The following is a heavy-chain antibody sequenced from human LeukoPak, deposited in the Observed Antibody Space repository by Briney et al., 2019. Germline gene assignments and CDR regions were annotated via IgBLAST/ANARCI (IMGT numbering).Heavy chain of an antibody. Sequence: GGSLRLSCAASGFTFSNNWMHWVRQAPGKGLVWVSRINSDGRTTTYADSVKGRFTISRDNAKNTLYLQMNSLRAEDTAVYYCTMIKEGWGQGTLVTVSS. CDR3: TMIKEG. CDR2: INSDGRTT. V-gene: IGHV3-74*01. D-gene: IGHD3-22*01. CDR1: GFTFSNNW. J-gene: IGHJ4*02.